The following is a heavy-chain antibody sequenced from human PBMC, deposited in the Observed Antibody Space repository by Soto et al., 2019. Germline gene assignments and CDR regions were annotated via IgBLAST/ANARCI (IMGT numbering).Heavy chain of an antibody. CDR3: ARRGAASYYYYCMDV. CDR1: GYTFTGYY. J-gene: IGHJ6*02. V-gene: IGHV1-2*02. CDR2: INPNSGGT. D-gene: IGHD2-15*01. Sequence: ASVKVSCKASGYTFTGYYMHWVRQAPGQGLEWMGWINPNSGGTNYAQKFQGRVTMTRDTSISTAYMELSRLRSDDTAVYYCARRGAASYYYYCMDVWGQGTTVTVSS.